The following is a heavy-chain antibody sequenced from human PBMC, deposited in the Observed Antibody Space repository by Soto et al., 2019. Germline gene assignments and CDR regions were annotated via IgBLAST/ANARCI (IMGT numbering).Heavy chain of an antibody. CDR3: ASSYSNYALIDYYYYGMDV. V-gene: IGHV1-3*01. Sequence: GASVKISCTASGYTVTIYAMHLLRQAPGQRLEWMGWINAGNGNTKYSQKFQGRVTITRDTSASTAYMELSSLRSEDTAVYYCASSYSNYALIDYYYYGMDVWGQGTTVTVSS. CDR1: GYTVTIYA. D-gene: IGHD4-4*01. J-gene: IGHJ6*02. CDR2: INAGNGNT.